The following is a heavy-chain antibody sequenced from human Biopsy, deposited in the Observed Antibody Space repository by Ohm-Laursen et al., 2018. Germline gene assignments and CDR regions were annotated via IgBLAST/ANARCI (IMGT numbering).Heavy chain of an antibody. CDR3: ARAVDYYDPYYYYGLDV. D-gene: IGHD3-16*01. CDR2: INHRGST. Sequence: PSETLSLTCAVYGGSFSGYYWSWIRQPPGKGLEWIGEINHRGSTNYNPSLKSRVTILVDTSRNQFSLKLRSVTAADTAVYYCARAVDYYDPYYYYGLDVWGQGTTVTASS. V-gene: IGHV4-34*01. J-gene: IGHJ6*02. CDR1: GGSFSGYY.